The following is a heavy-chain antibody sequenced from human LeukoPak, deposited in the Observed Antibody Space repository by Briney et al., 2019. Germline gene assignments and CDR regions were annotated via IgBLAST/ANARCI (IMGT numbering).Heavy chain of an antibody. Sequence: GGSLRLSCAASGFTFSNYAMGWVRRTPGKGLEWVSAFNGNGGPTYYADSVKGRFTISRDNSKSTLYLQMNSLRAEDAAVYYCAKDRQTGNHYYFDSWGQGTLVAVSS. J-gene: IGHJ4*02. CDR1: GFTFSNYA. CDR2: FNGNGGPT. V-gene: IGHV3-23*01. D-gene: IGHD1-14*01. CDR3: AKDRQTGNHYYFDS.